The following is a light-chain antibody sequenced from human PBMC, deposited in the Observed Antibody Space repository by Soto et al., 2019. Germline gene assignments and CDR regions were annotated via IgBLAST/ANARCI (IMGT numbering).Light chain of an antibody. J-gene: IGLJ2*01. CDR2: NTN. CDR3: FLSYNAARV. CDR1: TGAVTSGHY. Sequence: QAVVTQEPSLTVSPGGTVTLTCGSSTGAVTSGHYPFWFQQRPGQAPRTLIYNTNNRHSRTPARFSGSLLGGKAALTLSGAQPEYEAAYHGFLSYNAARVFGGGPKLTVL. V-gene: IGLV7-46*01.